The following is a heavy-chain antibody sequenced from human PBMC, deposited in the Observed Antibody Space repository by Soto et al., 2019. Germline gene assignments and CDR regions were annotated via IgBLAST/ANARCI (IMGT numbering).Heavy chain of an antibody. D-gene: IGHD6-13*01. J-gene: IGHJ4*02. V-gene: IGHV1-18*01. CDR3: ARDLGQQLFDY. CDR1: GSTFTSYG. Sequence: QVQLVQSGAEVKKPGASVKVSCKASGSTFTSYGISWVRKAPGQGLELMGWISAYNGNTNYAQKLQGRVTMTTDTSTSTAYRELRSLRYNDTAVDYCARDLGQQLFDYWGQGTLVTVSS. CDR2: ISAYNGNT.